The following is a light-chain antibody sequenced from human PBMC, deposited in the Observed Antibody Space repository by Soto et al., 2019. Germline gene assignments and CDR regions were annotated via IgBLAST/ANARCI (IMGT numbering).Light chain of an antibody. J-gene: IGKJ3*01. Sequence: EIVLTQSPGTLSVSPGERATLSCRASQVVVTAYIHWYQHKPGQAPRLLISGASIRASGIPDRFSGSGVGTDFALTINRLEPEACAVYYCLLFRGSPTFGPGSRVH. CDR2: GAS. CDR1: QVVVTAY. V-gene: IGKV3-20*01. CDR3: LLFRGSPT.